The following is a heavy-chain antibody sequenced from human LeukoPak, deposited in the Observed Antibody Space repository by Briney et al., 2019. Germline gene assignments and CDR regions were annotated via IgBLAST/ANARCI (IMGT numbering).Heavy chain of an antibody. D-gene: IGHD3-3*01. J-gene: IGHJ4*02. CDR2: INSDGTST. CDR1: GFTFTSNW. V-gene: IGHV3-74*01. Sequence: PGGSLRLSCVASGFTFTSNWMHWVRQVPGKGLVWVSRINSDGTSTSYADSVKGRFTISRDNAKNTLYLQMNSLRAEDTAVYYCARADFWSGYYGYWGQGTLVTVSS. CDR3: ARADFWSGYYGY.